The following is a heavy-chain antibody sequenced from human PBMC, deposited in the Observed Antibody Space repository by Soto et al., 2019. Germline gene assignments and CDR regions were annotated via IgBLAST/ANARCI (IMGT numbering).Heavy chain of an antibody. CDR2: INAGNGNT. D-gene: IGHD6-6*01. Sequence: QVQLVQSGAEVKKPGASVKVSCKASGYTFTSYAMHWVRQAPGQRLEWMGCINAGNGNTKYSQKFQGRVTITRDTSASTASMELSSLRSEATAVYYCARDEYSSSSPFDYWCQGTLGTFSS. J-gene: IGHJ4*02. V-gene: IGHV1-3*01. CDR3: ARDEYSSSSPFDY. CDR1: GYTFTSYA.